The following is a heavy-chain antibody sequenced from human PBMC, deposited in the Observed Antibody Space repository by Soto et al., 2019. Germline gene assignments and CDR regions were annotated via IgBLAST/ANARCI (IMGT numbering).Heavy chain of an antibody. CDR2: VYYSGNT. CDR1: GDSIKSPNYY. V-gene: IGHV4-30-4*01. Sequence: SETLSLTCPVLGDSIKSPNYYWNWIRQPPGKGLEWIGYVYYSGNTYFNPSPKSRLARSIDTSKKQFSLKLTSVTAAYTAVYYCARAESSSLSVDEFDMWREWTLVT. CDR3: ARAESSSLSVDEFDM. J-gene: IGHJ3*02. D-gene: IGHD6-19*01.